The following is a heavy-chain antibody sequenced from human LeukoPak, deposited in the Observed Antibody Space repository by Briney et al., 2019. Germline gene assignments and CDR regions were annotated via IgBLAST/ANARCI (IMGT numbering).Heavy chain of an antibody. CDR3: ARDTTAVTSSAFDS. V-gene: IGHV4-4*02. D-gene: IGHD6-19*01. Sequence: SETLSLTCAVSGGSISSSYWWSWVRQPPGKGLEWIGEIYHSGTTNYNPSLKSRVTISVDKLKNQFSLRLSSVTAAGTAVYYCARDTTAVTSSAFDSWGQGTLVTVSS. CDR1: GGSISSSYW. J-gene: IGHJ4*02. CDR2: IYHSGTT.